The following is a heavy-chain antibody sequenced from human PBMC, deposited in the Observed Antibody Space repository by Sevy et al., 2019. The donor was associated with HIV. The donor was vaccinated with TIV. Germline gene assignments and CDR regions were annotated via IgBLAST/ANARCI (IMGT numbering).Heavy chain of an antibody. V-gene: IGHV5-51*01. CDR3: AKWENGNYIDY. CDR1: GYTFVSYW. Sequence: GESLKISCQGSGYTFVSYWIGWVRQMPGKGLGWMGMIYPGESDTKYSPSFEGQVIISADMSRSTAYLQWSSLKASDTGVYYCAKWENGNYIDYWGQGTLVTVSS. D-gene: IGHD1-26*01. CDR2: IYPGESDT. J-gene: IGHJ4*02.